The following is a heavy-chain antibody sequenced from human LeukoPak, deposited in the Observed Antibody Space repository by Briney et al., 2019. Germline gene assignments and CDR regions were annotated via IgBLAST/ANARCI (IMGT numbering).Heavy chain of an antibody. Sequence: SETLSLTCAVYGGSFSGYYWSFIRQPPGKGLEWLGEINHSGSTNHSPSHKSRVTLSVDTSKNQFSLRLSSVTAADAAVYYCARSLVPTAPQYNWFDPWGQGTPVIVSS. CDR2: INHSGST. J-gene: IGHJ5*02. CDR1: GGSFSGYY. D-gene: IGHD1-1*01. V-gene: IGHV4-34*01. CDR3: ARSLVPTAPQYNWFDP.